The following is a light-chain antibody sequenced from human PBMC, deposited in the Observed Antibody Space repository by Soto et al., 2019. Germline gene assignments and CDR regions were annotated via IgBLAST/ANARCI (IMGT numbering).Light chain of an antibody. CDR2: DAS. V-gene: IGKV3-11*01. J-gene: IGKJ1*01. CDR3: QQFNNWPPWT. Sequence: EIVLTQSPATLSLSPGERATLSCRASQSVSNYLTWYQQKPGQAPRLLLYDASNRATDIPARFSGSGSGTDFTLTISSLEPEDFAVYYCQQFNNWPPWTFGQGTKVDIK. CDR1: QSVSNY.